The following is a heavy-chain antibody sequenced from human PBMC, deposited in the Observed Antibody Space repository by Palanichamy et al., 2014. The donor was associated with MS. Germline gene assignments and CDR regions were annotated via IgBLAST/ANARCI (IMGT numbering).Heavy chain of an antibody. Sequence: QITLKESGPTLVKPTQTLTLTCTFSGFSLSTSGVGVGWVRQPPGKALEWLALIYWDDDKRYSPSLKSRLTITKDTSKNQVVLTMTNMDPVDTATYYCAHLDIVGLNGVGGSYGMDVWGQGTTVTVSS. CDR1: GFSLSTSGVG. D-gene: IGHD2-2*03. CDR3: AHLDIVGLNGVGGSYGMDV. J-gene: IGHJ6*02. V-gene: IGHV2-5*02. CDR2: IYWDDDK.